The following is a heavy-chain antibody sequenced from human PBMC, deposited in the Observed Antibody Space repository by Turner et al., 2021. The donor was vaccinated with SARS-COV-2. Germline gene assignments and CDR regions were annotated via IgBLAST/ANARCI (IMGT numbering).Heavy chain of an antibody. Sequence: QGQPVESGGGVVQPGRPVRICRAASGFTFSIYAMHWVRQAPGKGLEWVAVISYDGSNKYYADSVKGRFTISRDNSKNTLYLQMNSLRAEDTAVYYCAKQQGLYSNPMYYFDYWGQGTLVTVSS. CDR2: ISYDGSNK. CDR1: GFTFSIYA. CDR3: AKQQGLYSNPMYYFDY. J-gene: IGHJ4*02. D-gene: IGHD4-4*01. V-gene: IGHV3-30*18.